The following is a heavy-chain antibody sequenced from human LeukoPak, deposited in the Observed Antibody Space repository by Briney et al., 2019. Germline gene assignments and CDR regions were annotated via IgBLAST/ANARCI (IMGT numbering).Heavy chain of an antibody. CDR2: ISSSGITI. CDR1: GITFSDHY. D-gene: IGHD6-13*01. CDR3: AREVRYTSSWYVYYYFDY. V-gene: IGHV3-11*01. J-gene: IGHJ4*02. Sequence: GGSLRLSCAASGITFSDHYMSWIRQAPGKGLEWVAHISSSGITIEYADSVKGRFAISRDNAKNSLYLQMTSLSVEDTAVYYCAREVRYTSSWYVYYYFDYWGQGTLVTVSS.